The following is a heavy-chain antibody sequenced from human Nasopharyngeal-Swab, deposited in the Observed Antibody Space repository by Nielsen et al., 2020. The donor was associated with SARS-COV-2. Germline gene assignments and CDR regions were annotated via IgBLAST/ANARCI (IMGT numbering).Heavy chain of an antibody. D-gene: IGHD2-2*01. CDR2: IYPSRDST. Sequence: ASVPVSCKASGYIFTNYYIHWVRQAPGQGLEWMGIIYPSRDSTNYAQKFQGRVTMTRDTSTSTVFMDLSSLRSEDTAVYYCARRGRCSGSSCDMDVWGQGTTVTVSS. V-gene: IGHV1-46*01. CDR1: GYIFTNYY. J-gene: IGHJ6*02. CDR3: ARRGRCSGSSCDMDV.